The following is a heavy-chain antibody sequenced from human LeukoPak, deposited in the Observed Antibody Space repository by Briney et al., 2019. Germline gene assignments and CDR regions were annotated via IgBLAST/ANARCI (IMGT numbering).Heavy chain of an antibody. J-gene: IGHJ4*02. CDR3: ARDQMLRVVAGSPGSGNYYPLDY. D-gene: IGHD1-26*01. CDR1: GGSISSGGYY. CDR2: IYYSGST. Sequence: KPSETLSLTCTVSGGSISSGGYYWSWIRQHPGKGLEWIGYIYYSGSTYYNPSLKSRVTISVDTSKNQFSLQLNSVTPEDTAVYYCARDQMLRVVAGSPGSGNYYPLDYWGQGTLVTVSS. V-gene: IGHV4-31*03.